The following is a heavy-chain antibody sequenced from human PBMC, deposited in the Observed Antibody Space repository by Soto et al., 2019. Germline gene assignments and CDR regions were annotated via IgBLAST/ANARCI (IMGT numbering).Heavy chain of an antibody. J-gene: IGHJ3*02. Sequence: QVQLVQSGAEVKKPGSSVKVSCKASGGTFSSYAISWVRQAPGQGLEWMGGIIPIFGTANYAQKFQGRVTITADESTSTAYMELSSLRSEDTAVYYCARDYQYYYDSSGPYDAFDIWGHGTMVTVSS. V-gene: IGHV1-69*01. D-gene: IGHD3-22*01. CDR3: ARDYQYYYDSSGPYDAFDI. CDR1: GGTFSSYA. CDR2: IIPIFGTA.